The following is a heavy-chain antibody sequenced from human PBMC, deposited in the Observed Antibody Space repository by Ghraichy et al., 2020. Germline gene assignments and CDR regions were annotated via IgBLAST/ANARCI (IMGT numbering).Heavy chain of an antibody. V-gene: IGHV3-48*03. J-gene: IGHJ4*02. Sequence: GGSLRLSCAASGFTFSTYEMNWVRQAPGKGLEWVSFISSSGSHIDYADSVKGRFTISRDSAKNSLYLQMNSLTTEDTAVYYCVRATLGFDYWGQGTLVTVSS. CDR2: ISSSGSHI. CDR1: GFTFSTYE. CDR3: VRATLGFDY.